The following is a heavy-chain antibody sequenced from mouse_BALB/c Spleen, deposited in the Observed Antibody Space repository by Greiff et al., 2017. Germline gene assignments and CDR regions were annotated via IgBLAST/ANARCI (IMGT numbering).Heavy chain of an antibody. D-gene: IGHD1-1*01. J-gene: IGHJ4*01. CDR2: IYPGDGDT. CDR3: AILLMDY. CDR1: GYTFTSYW. V-gene: IGHV1-87*01. Sequence: VQLQQSGAELARPGASVKLSCKASGYTFTSYWMQWVKQRPGQGLEWIGAIYPGDGDTRYTQKFKGKATLTADKSSSTAYMQLSSLASEDSAVYYCAILLMDYWGQGTSVTVSS.